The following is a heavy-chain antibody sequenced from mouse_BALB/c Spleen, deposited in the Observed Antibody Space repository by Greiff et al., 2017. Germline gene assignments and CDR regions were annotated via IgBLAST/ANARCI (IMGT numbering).Heavy chain of an antibody. CDR2: ISYDGSN. J-gene: IGHJ2*01. Sequence: EVHLVESGPGLVKPSQSLSLTCSVTGYSITSGYYWNWIRQFPGNKLEWMGYISYDGSNNYNPSLKNRISITRDTSKNQFFLKLNSVTTEDTATYYCARAVRQTFDYWGQGTTLTVSA. CDR1: GYSITSGYY. CDR3: ARAVRQTFDY. D-gene: IGHD2-14*01. V-gene: IGHV3-6*02.